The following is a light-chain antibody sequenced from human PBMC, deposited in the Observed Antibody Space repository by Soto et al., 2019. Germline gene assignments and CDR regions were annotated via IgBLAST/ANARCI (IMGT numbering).Light chain of an antibody. CDR3: QQYDTSPRT. J-gene: IGKJ1*01. Sequence: EIVLTQSPGTLSLSPGERATLSCRASQSVSSNYLAWYQQKRGQAPRLLIYGASSRDTGIPTRFSGSGSGTDFTLTIIRLEPEDFAVYYCQQYDTSPRTFGQGTNVEI. V-gene: IGKV3-20*01. CDR1: QSVSSNY. CDR2: GAS.